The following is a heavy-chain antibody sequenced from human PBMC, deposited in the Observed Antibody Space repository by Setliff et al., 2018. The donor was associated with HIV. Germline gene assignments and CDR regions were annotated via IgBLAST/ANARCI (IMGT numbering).Heavy chain of an antibody. Sequence: GGSLRLSCVASGFTFSTYAMNWVRQAPGKGLEWVSAISDNSAGTYYADSVKGRFTISRDNSKNTLYLQMNSLRAEDTAVYYCASGGLDTAMVWGYYFDYWGQGTLVTVSS. V-gene: IGHV3-23*01. CDR2: ISDNSAGT. CDR3: ASGGLDTAMVWGYYFDY. J-gene: IGHJ4*02. D-gene: IGHD5-18*01. CDR1: GFTFSTYA.